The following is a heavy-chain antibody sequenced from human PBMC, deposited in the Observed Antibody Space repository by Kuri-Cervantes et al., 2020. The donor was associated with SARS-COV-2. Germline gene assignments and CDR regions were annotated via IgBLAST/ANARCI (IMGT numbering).Heavy chain of an antibody. CDR3: ARGGDFWYFYYGMDV. V-gene: IGHV1-3*01. J-gene: IGHJ6*02. D-gene: IGHD3-3*01. CDR2: INAGNGNT. Sequence: ASVKVSCKASGYTFTSYAMHWVRQAPGQRLEWMGWINAGNGNTKYSQKFQGRVTITRDTSASTAYMERSSLRSEDTAVYYCARGGDFWYFYYGMDVWGQGTTVTVSS. CDR1: GYTFTSYA.